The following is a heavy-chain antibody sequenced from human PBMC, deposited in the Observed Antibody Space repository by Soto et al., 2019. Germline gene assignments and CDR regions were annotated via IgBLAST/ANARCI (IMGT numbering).Heavy chain of an antibody. CDR1: GGSISSSNW. J-gene: IGHJ6*02. Sequence: SETLSLTCAVSGGSISSSNWWSWVRQPPGKGLEWIGEIYHSGSTNYNPSLKSRVTISVDRSKNQFSLKLSSVTAADTAVYYCARAIYDILTGYYGDYYYGMDVWGQGTTVTVSS. CDR2: IYHSGST. CDR3: ARAIYDILTGYYGDYYYGMDV. D-gene: IGHD3-9*01. V-gene: IGHV4-4*02.